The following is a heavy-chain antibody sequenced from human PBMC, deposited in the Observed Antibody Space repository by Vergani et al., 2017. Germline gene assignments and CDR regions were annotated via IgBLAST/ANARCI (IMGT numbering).Heavy chain of an antibody. D-gene: IGHD2-15*01. CDR3: ARWRYCSGGSCYGTEYFQH. Sequence: EVQLVQSGAEVKKPGESLKISCKGSGYSFTSYWIGWVRQMPGKGLEWMGIIYPGDSDTRYSPSFQGQVTISADKSISTAYLQWSSLKASDTAIYYCARWRYCSGGSCYGTEYFQHWGQGTLVTVSS. CDR1: GYSFTSYW. V-gene: IGHV5-51*03. CDR2: IYPGDSDT. J-gene: IGHJ1*01.